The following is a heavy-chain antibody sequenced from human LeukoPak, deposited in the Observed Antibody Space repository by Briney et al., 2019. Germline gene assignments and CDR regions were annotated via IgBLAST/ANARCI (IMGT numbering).Heavy chain of an antibody. J-gene: IGHJ4*02. D-gene: IGHD3-22*01. Sequence: AETLTLTCTVSGFSISSYYWSWIRQPPGKGLEWIGFIYHSGSTNYNPSLKSRVTISVDTSKNEFSLKLSCVTTADTAVYYCARSGVSGGYYYLIYWGEGTLVTVSS. CDR3: ARSGVSGGYYYLIY. CDR2: IYHSGST. CDR1: GFSISSYY. V-gene: IGHV4-59*01.